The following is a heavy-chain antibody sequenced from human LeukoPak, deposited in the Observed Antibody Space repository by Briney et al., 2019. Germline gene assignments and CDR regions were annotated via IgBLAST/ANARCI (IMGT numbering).Heavy chain of an antibody. CDR2: INTDGSST. Sequence: GGSLRLSCATSGFTFNSYWMHWVRQAPGKGLAWVSYINTDGSSTNYADSVKGRFTISRDNSKNTLYLQMNSLRTEDTAVYYCAKGDQYSSGWYLGDYWGQGTLVTVSS. CDR3: AKGDQYSSGWYLGDY. J-gene: IGHJ4*02. V-gene: IGHV3-74*01. CDR1: GFTFNSYW. D-gene: IGHD6-19*01.